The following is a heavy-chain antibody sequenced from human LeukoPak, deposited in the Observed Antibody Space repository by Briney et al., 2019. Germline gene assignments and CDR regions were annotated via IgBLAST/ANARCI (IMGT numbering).Heavy chain of an antibody. CDR3: AKRDSAGLHYFDY. CDR2: LGKSGST. D-gene: IGHD5-18*01. J-gene: IGHJ4*02. Sequence: GGSLRLSCAASGFTFSYYAMSWVRQAPGKGLEWVSTLGKSGSTYYADSVKGRFTISRGNSKSTLYLQMNSLRAEDTAVYYCAKRDSAGLHYFDYWGQGTLVTVSS. CDR1: GFTFSYYA. V-gene: IGHV3-23*01.